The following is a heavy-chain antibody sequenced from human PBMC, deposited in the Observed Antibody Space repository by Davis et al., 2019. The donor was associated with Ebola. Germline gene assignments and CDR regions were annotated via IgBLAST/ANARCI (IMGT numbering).Heavy chain of an antibody. CDR1: GGSFSGYY. CDR3: ARGTIFGVVRYYYYGMDV. V-gene: IGHV4-34*01. CDR2: INHSGST. D-gene: IGHD3-3*01. J-gene: IGHJ6*02. Sequence: MPSETLSLTCAVYGGSFSGYYWSWIRQHPGKGLEWIGEINHSGSTNYNPSLKSRVTISVDTSKNQFSLKLSSVTAADTAVYYCARGTIFGVVRYYYYGMDVWGQGTTVTVSS.